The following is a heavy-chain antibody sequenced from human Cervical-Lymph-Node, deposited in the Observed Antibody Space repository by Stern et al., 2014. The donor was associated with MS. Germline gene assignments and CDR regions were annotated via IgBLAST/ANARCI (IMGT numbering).Heavy chain of an antibody. D-gene: IGHD1-1*01. CDR1: GFNFRTYW. V-gene: IGHV3-74*02. CDR2: INGDGTVS. CDR3: ASAYRAS. Sequence: EVQLVESGGGLVQPGGSLMISCVASGFNFRTYWMPWVRQGPGTGLEGVSRINGDGTVSTYADSVRGRFTISRNNANNTMSLQLNNLRVEDTAIYYCASAYRASWGQGTLVTVST. J-gene: IGHJ4*02.